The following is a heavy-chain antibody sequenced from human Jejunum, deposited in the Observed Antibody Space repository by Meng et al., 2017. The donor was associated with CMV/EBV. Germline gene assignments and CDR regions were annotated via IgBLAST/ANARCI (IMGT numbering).Heavy chain of an antibody. CDR1: GFKLEDYG. V-gene: IGHV3-20*03. D-gene: IGHD1-26*01. CDR2: ISWNGGNT. CDR3: ARDKDTGTYYSDY. Sequence: SGFKLEDYGRSWVRLVPGKGLEWVSGISWNGGNTGYADSVKGRFTISRDNAKKSLYLEMNSLRVEDTALYYCARDKDTGTYYSDYWGQGTLVTVSS. J-gene: IGHJ4*02.